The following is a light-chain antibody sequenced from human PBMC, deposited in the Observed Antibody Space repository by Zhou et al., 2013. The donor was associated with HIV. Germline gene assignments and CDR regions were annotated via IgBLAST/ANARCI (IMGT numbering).Light chain of an antibody. CDR3: MQSIQLPPT. V-gene: IGKV2D-29*02. Sequence: DIVLTQTPLSLSVTPGQPASISCKSSQSLLHSDGKTYLYWFLQKPGQSPQLLIYEASNRFSGVPDRFSGSGSGTDFTLKISRVEAEDVGVYYCMQSIQLPPTFGQGTKVE. J-gene: IGKJ1*01. CDR1: QSLLHSDGKTY. CDR2: EAS.